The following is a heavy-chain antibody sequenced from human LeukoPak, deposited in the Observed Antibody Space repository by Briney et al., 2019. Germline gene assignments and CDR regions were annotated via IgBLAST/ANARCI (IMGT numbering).Heavy chain of an antibody. D-gene: IGHD1-14*01. J-gene: IGHJ4*02. CDR3: ARGVEPLADNTLAY. Sequence: HTGGPLRLSCAASGFTVITNDMTWVRQAPGKGLEWVSVLYSDGNRIYADSVQGRFTICSDNSKNTLYLEMNSLSPDDTAVYYCARGVEPLADNTLAYWGQGTLVT. CDR2: LYSDGNR. V-gene: IGHV3-53*01. CDR1: GFTVITND.